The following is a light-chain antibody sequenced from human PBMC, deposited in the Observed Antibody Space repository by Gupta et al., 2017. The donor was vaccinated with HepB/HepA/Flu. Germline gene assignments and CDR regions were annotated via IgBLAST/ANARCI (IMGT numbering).Light chain of an antibody. Sequence: QSALTQPPPVPAAPGQKVAISCSGSSSDIGNNYVSWYQQLPGTAPKLLIYESNKRPSGIPDRFSGSKSGTSATLGISGLQTGDEAHYYCGTWDSRLSVVVFGGGTTLTVL. CDR3: GTWDSRLSVVV. CDR2: ESN. J-gene: IGLJ2*01. V-gene: IGLV1-51*02. CDR1: SSDIGNNY.